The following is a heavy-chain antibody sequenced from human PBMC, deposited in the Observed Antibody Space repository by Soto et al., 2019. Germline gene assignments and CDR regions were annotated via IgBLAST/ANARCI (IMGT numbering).Heavy chain of an antibody. CDR2: IIPIFGTA. D-gene: IGHD5-18*01. CDR3: ARDRYSYGSGGYYYYGMDV. V-gene: IGHV1-69*13. J-gene: IGHJ6*02. Sequence: SVKVSFNTSVGTFSSYAISWVRQAPGQGLEWMGGIIPIFGTANYAQKFQGRVTITADESTSTAYMELSSLRSEDKAVYYCARDRYSYGSGGYYYYGMDVWGQGTTVTVSS. CDR1: VGTFSSYA.